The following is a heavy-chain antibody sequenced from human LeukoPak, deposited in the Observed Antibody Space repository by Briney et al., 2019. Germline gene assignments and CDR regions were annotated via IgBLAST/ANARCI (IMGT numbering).Heavy chain of an antibody. V-gene: IGHV3-23*01. Sequence: GGSLRLSCEASGFTFSTFAMIWVRQPPGKGLEWVSSIFPSGGEIHYADSVRGRFTISRDNSKSTLSLQMNSLRAEDTAIYYCATYRQVLLPFEPWGQGTLVTVSS. CDR1: GFTFSTFA. J-gene: IGHJ5*02. CDR2: IFPSGGEI. D-gene: IGHD2-8*02. CDR3: ATYRQVLLPFEP.